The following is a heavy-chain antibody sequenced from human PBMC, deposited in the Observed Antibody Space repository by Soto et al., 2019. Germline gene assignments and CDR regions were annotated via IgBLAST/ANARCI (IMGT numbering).Heavy chain of an antibody. V-gene: IGHV4-30-4*01. CDR1: GGSISSGDYY. CDR2: IYYSGST. Sequence: PSETLSLTCTVSGGSISSGDYYWSWIRQPPGKGLEWIGYIYYSGSTYYNPSLKSRVTISVDTSKNQFSLKLSSVTAADTAVYYCARVVFAAAHLRYYYYGMDVWGQGTTVTVYS. D-gene: IGHD2-15*01. J-gene: IGHJ6*02. CDR3: ARVVFAAAHLRYYYYGMDV.